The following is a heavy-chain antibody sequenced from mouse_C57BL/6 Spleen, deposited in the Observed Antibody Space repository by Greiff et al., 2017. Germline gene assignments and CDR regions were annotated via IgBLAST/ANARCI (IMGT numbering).Heavy chain of an antibody. CDR3: ERSGLGRGFDY. CDR2: INPSTGGT. CDR1: GYSFTGYY. D-gene: IGHD4-1*01. Sequence: VQLQQSGPELVKPGASVKISCKASGYSFTGYYMHWVKQSSEKSLEWIGEINPSTGGTSDNQKFKGKATLTVDKSSSTAYMQLKSLTSEDSAVYYCERSGLGRGFDYWGQGTTLTVSS. V-gene: IGHV1-43*01. J-gene: IGHJ2*01.